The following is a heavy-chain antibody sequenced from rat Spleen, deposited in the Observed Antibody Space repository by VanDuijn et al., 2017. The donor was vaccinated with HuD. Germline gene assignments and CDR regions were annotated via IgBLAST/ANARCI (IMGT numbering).Heavy chain of an antibody. Sequence: QVQLKESAPGRVQPSQTLSPTCPVSRFSLTSSHVSWVHQPPGKGLEWMGVIWTGGSTAYNSLLKSRLSISRDTSKSQVFLKMNSLQAEDTATYYCARDPFGALAYWGQGTLVTVSS. CDR3: ARDPFGALAY. CDR1: RFSLTSSH. CDR2: IWTGGST. V-gene: IGHV2-43*01. D-gene: IGHD4-3*01. J-gene: IGHJ3*01.